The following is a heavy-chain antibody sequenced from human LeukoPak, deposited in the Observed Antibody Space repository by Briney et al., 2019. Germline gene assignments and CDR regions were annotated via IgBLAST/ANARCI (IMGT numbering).Heavy chain of an antibody. Sequence: GGSLRLSCAASGFTFSSYWMSWVRQAPGKGLEWVSAISGSGGSTYYADSVKGRFTISRDNSKNSLYLQMNSLRDEDTAVYYCAREGLYYYDSSGYSLQHWGQGTLVTVSS. V-gene: IGHV3-23*01. J-gene: IGHJ1*01. CDR2: ISGSGGST. D-gene: IGHD3-22*01. CDR3: AREGLYYYDSSGYSLQH. CDR1: GFTFSSYW.